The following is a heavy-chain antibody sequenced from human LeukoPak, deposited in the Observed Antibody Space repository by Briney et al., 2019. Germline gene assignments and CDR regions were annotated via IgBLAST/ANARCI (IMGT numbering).Heavy chain of an antibody. CDR2: ISNDGDT. Sequence: TGGSLRLSCAASGFTVSSNYMSRARQGPGKGLECVSVISNDGDTYYADSVKGRFTISRDTSKNTVSLQMNSLRAEDTAVYYCAGDKTTGGWYEFDYWGQGTLVTVSS. CDR3: AGDKTTGGWYEFDY. J-gene: IGHJ4*02. CDR1: GFTVSSNY. V-gene: IGHV3-53*01. D-gene: IGHD6-19*01.